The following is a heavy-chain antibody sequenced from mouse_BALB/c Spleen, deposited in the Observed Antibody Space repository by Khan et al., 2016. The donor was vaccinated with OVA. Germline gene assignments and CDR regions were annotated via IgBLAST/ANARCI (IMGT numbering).Heavy chain of an antibody. J-gene: IGHJ3*01. D-gene: IGHD2-2*01. CDR3: TRHGYVAWFTY. CDR1: GYSFTTYY. V-gene: IGHV1S135*01. Sequence: EVQVVESGPELMKPGASVKISCKASGYSFTTYYIHWMMQSHGKSLEWIGYIDPFSGGTTYNQKFKGKATLTVDRSSSTAYIPLSNRTSEDSAVYYCTRHGYVAWFTYWGQGTLVTVSS. CDR2: IDPFSGGT.